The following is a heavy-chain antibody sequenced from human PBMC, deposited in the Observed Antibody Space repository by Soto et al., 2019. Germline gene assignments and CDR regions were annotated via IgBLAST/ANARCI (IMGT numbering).Heavy chain of an antibody. J-gene: IGHJ3*02. CDR3: ARAEQLLGFGTGAGHGAFDI. CDR1: GFTFSSYD. Sequence: EVQLVESGGGLVQPGGSLRLSCAASGFTFSSYDMHWVRQATGKGLEWVSAIGTAGDTYYPGSVKGRFTISRENAKNSLYLQMNSLRAEDTAVYYCARAEQLLGFGTGAGHGAFDIWGQGTMVTVSS. CDR2: IGTAGDT. V-gene: IGHV3-13*01. D-gene: IGHD3-10*01.